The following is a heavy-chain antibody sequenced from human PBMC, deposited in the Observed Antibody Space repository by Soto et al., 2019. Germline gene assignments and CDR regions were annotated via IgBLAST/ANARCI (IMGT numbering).Heavy chain of an antibody. CDR3: ARGIMKWLAYYYYYYMDF. Sequence: SETLSLTCTVSGGSISSYYWSWIRQPPGKGLEWIGYIYYSGSTNSNPSLKSRVTISVDTSKNQFSLKLSSVTAADTAVYYCARGIMKWLAYYYYYYMDFWGKGTTVTVSS. J-gene: IGHJ6*03. V-gene: IGHV4-59*08. CDR1: GGSISSYY. D-gene: IGHD6-19*01. CDR2: IYYSGST.